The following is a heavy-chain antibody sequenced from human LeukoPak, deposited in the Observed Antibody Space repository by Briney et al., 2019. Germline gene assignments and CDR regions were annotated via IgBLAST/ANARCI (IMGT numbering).Heavy chain of an antibody. Sequence: ASVKVSCKASGYTLTGYYMHWVRQAPGQGLEWMGWINPNSGDTNYAQKFQGRVTMTRDTSISTAYMELTRLRSDDTAVYYCARATIDWNYDYWGQGTLVTVSS. J-gene: IGHJ4*02. CDR3: ARATIDWNYDY. V-gene: IGHV1-2*02. CDR2: INPNSGDT. CDR1: GYTLTGYY. D-gene: IGHD1-7*01.